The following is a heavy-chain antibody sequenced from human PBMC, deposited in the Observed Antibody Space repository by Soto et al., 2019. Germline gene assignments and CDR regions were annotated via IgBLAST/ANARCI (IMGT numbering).Heavy chain of an antibody. CDR3: AKDSWYFDL. D-gene: IGHD6-13*01. V-gene: IGHV3-74*01. Sequence: ETLSLSCEASGFIFTNFWMHWVRQVPGKGLVWASRIDTSGSSTSYADSVKGRFTISRDNAKNTVSLQMNSLRAEDTGVYYCAKDSWYFDLWSQGSLVTVSS. CDR1: GFIFTNFW. J-gene: IGHJ4*02. CDR2: IDTSGSST.